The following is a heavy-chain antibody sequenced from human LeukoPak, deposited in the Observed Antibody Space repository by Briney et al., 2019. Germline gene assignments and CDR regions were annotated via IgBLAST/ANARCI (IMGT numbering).Heavy chain of an antibody. D-gene: IGHD2-21*02. V-gene: IGHV1-18*01. CDR3: ARSYDCGGDCFEAFDI. CDR2: ISAYNGNT. CDR1: GYTFTSYG. J-gene: IGHJ3*02. Sequence: ASVKVSCKASGYTFTSYGISWVRQAPGQGLEWRGWISAYNGNTNYAQKLQGRVTMTTDTSTSTAYMELSSLRSEDTAVYFCARSYDCGGDCFEAFDIWGQGTMVTVSS.